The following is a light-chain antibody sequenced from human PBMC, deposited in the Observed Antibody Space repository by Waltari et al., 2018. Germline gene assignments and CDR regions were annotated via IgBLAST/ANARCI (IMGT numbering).Light chain of an antibody. CDR2: TTT. Sequence: QFVLTQPPSLSGAPGERVTLSSTGGSSNIGTDYDAHWYQQFPGPAPQRLIYTTTNRPSGVPDRFSGSKSGTSASLAITGLQPEDEAEYYCQSYDSSLSVVFGGGTKLTVL. CDR3: QSYDSSLSVV. CDR1: SSNIGTDYD. J-gene: IGLJ2*01. V-gene: IGLV1-40*01.